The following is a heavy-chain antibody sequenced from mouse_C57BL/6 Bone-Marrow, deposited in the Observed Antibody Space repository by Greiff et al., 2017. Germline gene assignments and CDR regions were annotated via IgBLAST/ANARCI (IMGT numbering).Heavy chain of an antibody. V-gene: IGHV1-64*01. CDR3: ARPHFYGSSYGFAY. J-gene: IGHJ3*01. CDR1: GYTFTSYW. CDR2: IHPNSGST. Sequence: VQLQQPGAELVKPGASVKLSCKASGYTFTSYWMHWVKQRPGQGLEWIGMIHPNSGSTNYNEKFKSKATLTVAKSSSTAYMQLSSLTSEDSAVYYCARPHFYGSSYGFAYWGQGTLVTVSA. D-gene: IGHD1-1*01.